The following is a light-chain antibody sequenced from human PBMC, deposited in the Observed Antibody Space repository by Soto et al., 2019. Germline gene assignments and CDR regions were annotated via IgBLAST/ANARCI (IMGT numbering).Light chain of an antibody. CDR3: QQYHRYIT. CDR2: TAS. Sequence: DIPMTQSPSTLSASVGDRVTITCRASESIDAWLAWYQQKPGKAPKLLIYTASSLQSGVPSRFSGSGSGTEFHLTISSLQPDDFATYYCQQYHRYITFGPGTRLEIK. J-gene: IGKJ5*01. CDR1: ESIDAW. V-gene: IGKV1-5*03.